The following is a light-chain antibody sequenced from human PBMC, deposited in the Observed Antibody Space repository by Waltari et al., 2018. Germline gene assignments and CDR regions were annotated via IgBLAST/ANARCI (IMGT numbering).Light chain of an antibody. CDR2: RND. J-gene: IGLJ3*02. Sequence: QSVVTQPPSASGTPGQRVTISCSGSSSNIGSKYVFWYQQFPGTAPRLLIYRNDQRPSGGPGRFSGSKSGTSASLASNGLRSEDEADYYCAAWDGGLKVRLFGGGTKLTVL. CDR3: AAWDGGLKVRL. CDR1: SSNIGSKY. V-gene: IGLV1-47*01.